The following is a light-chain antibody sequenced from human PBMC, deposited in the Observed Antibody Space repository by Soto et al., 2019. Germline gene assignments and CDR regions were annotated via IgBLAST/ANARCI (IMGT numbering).Light chain of an antibody. Sequence: QSALTQPRSVSGSPGQSVTISCTGPRSDVGGYNFVSWYQQHPGKAPKLMIYGVSKRPSGVPDRFSGSKSGNTASLTISGLQAEDEADYYCCSYAGSNHMVFGGGTKVTVL. J-gene: IGLJ2*01. CDR1: RSDVGGYNF. CDR3: CSYAGSNHMV. V-gene: IGLV2-11*01. CDR2: GVS.